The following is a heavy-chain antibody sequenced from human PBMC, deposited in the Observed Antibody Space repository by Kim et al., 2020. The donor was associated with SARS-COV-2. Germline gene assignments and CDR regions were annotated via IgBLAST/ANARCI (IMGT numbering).Heavy chain of an antibody. D-gene: IGHD5-18*01. Sequence: ASVKVSCKASGYTFTSYAMNWVRQAPGQGLEWMGWINTNTGNPTYAQGFTGRFVFSLDTSVSTAYLQISSLKAEDTAVYYCARGVPWIQLWGYGDFDYWGQGTLVTVSS. J-gene: IGHJ4*02. CDR1: GYTFTSYA. CDR2: INTNTGNP. V-gene: IGHV7-4-1*02. CDR3: ARGVPWIQLWGYGDFDY.